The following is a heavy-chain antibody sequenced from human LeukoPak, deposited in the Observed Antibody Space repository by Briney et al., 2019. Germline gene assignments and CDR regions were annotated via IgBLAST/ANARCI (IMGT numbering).Heavy chain of an antibody. Sequence: GGSLRLSCAASGFTFSNYWMHWVRQAPGKGLVWVSRINSDGINTSYADSVKGRFTISRDNAKNTLNLQMNSLRAEDTAVYYCAKGSKGLVFTRDYYMDVWGKGTTVTISS. CDR3: AKGSKGLVFTRDYYMDV. J-gene: IGHJ6*03. D-gene: IGHD3/OR15-3a*01. V-gene: IGHV3-74*01. CDR2: INSDGINT. CDR1: GFTFSNYW.